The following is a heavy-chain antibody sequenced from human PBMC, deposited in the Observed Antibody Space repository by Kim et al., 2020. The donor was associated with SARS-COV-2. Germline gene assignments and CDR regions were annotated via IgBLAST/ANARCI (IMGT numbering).Heavy chain of an antibody. CDR2: TL. V-gene: IGHV3-48*02. D-gene: IGHD2-15*01. Sequence: TLYSAVSVQGRFTISRDNAKRPLSLQLNSLRDEDSAVYYCARDNGCNFDYWGQGTLVTVSS. J-gene: IGHJ4*02. CDR3: ARDNGCNFDY.